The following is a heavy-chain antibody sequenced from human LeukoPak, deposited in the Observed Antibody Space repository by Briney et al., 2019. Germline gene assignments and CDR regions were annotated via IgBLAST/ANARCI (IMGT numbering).Heavy chain of an antibody. CDR2: IYHSGST. Sequence: SETLSLTCTVSGYSISSGYYWGWIRPPPGKGLEWIGSIYHSGSTYYNPSLKSRVTISVDTSKNQFSLKLSSVTAADTAVYYCARVEDSSGYYYNYFDYWGQGTLVTVSS. CDR1: GYSISSGYY. J-gene: IGHJ4*02. CDR3: ARVEDSSGYYYNYFDY. D-gene: IGHD3-22*01. V-gene: IGHV4-38-2*02.